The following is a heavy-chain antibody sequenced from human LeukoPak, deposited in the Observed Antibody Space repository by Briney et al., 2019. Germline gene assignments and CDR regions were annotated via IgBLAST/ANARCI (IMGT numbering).Heavy chain of an antibody. Sequence: SETLSLTCTVSGGSISSNSYFWGWIRQPPGKGLEWIGSVYYSGSTYYNPSLKSRVTMSVDTSKNQFSLKLTSVTAADTAVYYCARGTQQAFDIWGQGTMVTVSS. V-gene: IGHV4-39*01. D-gene: IGHD6-13*01. J-gene: IGHJ3*02. CDR1: GGSISSNSYF. CDR3: ARGTQQAFDI. CDR2: VYYSGST.